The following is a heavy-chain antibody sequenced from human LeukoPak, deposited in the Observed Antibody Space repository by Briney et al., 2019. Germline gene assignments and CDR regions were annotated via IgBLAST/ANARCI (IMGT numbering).Heavy chain of an antibody. J-gene: IGHJ5*02. V-gene: IGHV3-30*02. CDR2: IRYDGSNK. D-gene: IGHD4-23*01. CDR1: GFTFSSYG. Sequence: GGSLRLSCAASGFTFSSYGMHWVRQAPGKGLEWVAFIRYDGSNKYYADSVKGRFTISRDNSKNTLYLQMNSLRAEDTAVYYCAKDQYRGKNNWFDPRGQGTLVTVSS. CDR3: AKDQYRGKNNWFDP.